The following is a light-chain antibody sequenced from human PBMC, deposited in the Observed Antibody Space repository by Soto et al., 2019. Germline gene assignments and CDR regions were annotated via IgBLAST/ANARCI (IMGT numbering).Light chain of an antibody. CDR1: SSNIGAGYD. J-gene: IGLJ1*01. Sequence: QSVLTQPPSVSGAPGQRVTISCTGSSSNIGAGYDVHWYQQLPGTDPKLLIYGNSNRPSGLPDRFSGSKSGTSASLAITGLQAEDEADYYCQSYDSSLSGDVFGTGTKLTVL. V-gene: IGLV1-40*01. CDR3: QSYDSSLSGDV. CDR2: GNS.